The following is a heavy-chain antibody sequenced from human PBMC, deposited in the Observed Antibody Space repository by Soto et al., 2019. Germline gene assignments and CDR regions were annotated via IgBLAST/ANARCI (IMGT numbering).Heavy chain of an antibody. CDR2: INAGNGNT. D-gene: IGHD3-9*01. Sequence: ASVKVSCKASGYSFTRYAIHWVRQAPGQGLEWMGWINAGNGNTKYSQKFQGRVTITRDTSASTAYMELSSLRSEDTAVYYCARGDYDILTGYSLNWFDPWGQGTLVTVSS. CDR1: GYSFTRYA. J-gene: IGHJ5*02. V-gene: IGHV1-3*01. CDR3: ARGDYDILTGYSLNWFDP.